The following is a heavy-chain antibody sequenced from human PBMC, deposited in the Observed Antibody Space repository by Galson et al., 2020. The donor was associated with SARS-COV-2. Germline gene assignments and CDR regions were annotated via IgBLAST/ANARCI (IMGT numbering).Heavy chain of an antibody. D-gene: IGHD2-2*01. J-gene: IGHJ6*02. CDR1: GGSISSGGYY. Sequence: SETLSLTCTVSGGSISSGGYYWSWIRQHPGKGLEWIGYIYYSGSTYYNPSLKSRLTISVDTSKNQFSLKLSSVTAADTAVYYCARARCSSTSCYNYYGMDVWGQGTTVTVSS. V-gene: IGHV4-31*03. CDR2: IYYSGST. CDR3: ARARCSSTSCYNYYGMDV.